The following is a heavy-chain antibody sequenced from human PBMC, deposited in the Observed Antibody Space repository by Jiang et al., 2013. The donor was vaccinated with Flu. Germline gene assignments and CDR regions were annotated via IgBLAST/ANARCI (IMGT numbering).Heavy chain of an antibody. CDR3: ARAAVAGTRGYYFDY. CDR2: ISYDGSNK. CDR1: GFTFSSYA. D-gene: IGHD6-19*01. V-gene: IGHV3-30-3*01. J-gene: IGHJ4*02. Sequence: VQLLESGGGVVQPGRSLRLSCAASGFTFSSYAMHWVRQAPGKGLEWVAVISYDGSNKYYADSVKGRFTISRDNSKNTLYLQMNSLRAEDTAVYYCARAAVAGTRGYYFDYWGQGTLVTVSS.